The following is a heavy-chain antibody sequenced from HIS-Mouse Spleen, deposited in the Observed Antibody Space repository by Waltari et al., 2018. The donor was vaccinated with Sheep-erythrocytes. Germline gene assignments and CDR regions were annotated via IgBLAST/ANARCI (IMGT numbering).Heavy chain of an antibody. Sequence: LVQSVAELQRPGDSLKISRKGSGFRFTRDCIGYVLRSPRKGLGWMWIFYPGDSETRYSPSFLGQFTISADKFISTAYLQWSSLKASDTAMYYCARLFYVDIVATTLFDYWGQGTLVTVSS. J-gene: IGHJ4*02. D-gene: IGHD5-12*01. CDR1: GFRFTRDC. V-gene: IGHV5-51*01. CDR2: FYPGDSET. CDR3: ARLFYVDIVATTLFDY.